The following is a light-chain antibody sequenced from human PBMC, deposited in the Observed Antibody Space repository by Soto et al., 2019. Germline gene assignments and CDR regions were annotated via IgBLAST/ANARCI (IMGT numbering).Light chain of an antibody. Sequence: DIQMTQSPPSLSASEGDRVTITCQASQDIRKNLNWYQQKAGEAPKLLIYDASNLKTGVQSRFSGSGYGTDFSFTISSLQPEDIATYYCQQYANVPRTFGQGTKVEIK. CDR2: DAS. CDR1: QDIRKN. CDR3: QQYANVPRT. J-gene: IGKJ1*01. V-gene: IGKV1-33*01.